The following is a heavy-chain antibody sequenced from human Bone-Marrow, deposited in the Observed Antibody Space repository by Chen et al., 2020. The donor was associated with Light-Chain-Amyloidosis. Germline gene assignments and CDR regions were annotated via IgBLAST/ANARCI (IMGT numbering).Heavy chain of an antibody. CDR1: GFTFSGYW. CDR3: AKEPSRHMVRGEPELDY. CDR2: IKQSGSDK. V-gene: IGHV3-7*01. J-gene: IGHJ4*02. D-gene: IGHD3-10*01. Sequence: EGQLVQSGGGLVQPGGSLRLSCEASGFTFSGYWMSWVRQAPGKGLEWVANIKQSGSDKDYLESVKGRFTISRDNSKNTLYLQMNSLRAEDTAVYYCAKEPSRHMVRGEPELDYWGQGTLVTVSS.